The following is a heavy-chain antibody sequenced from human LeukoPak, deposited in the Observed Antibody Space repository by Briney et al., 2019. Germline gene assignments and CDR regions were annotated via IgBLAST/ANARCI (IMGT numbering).Heavy chain of an antibody. CDR3: ARESRIQPWLEVDPPFDY. Sequence: GGSLRLSCAASGFTFSSYWMSWVRQAPGKGLEWVANIKQDGSEKYYVDSVKGRFTISRDNAKNSLYLQMNSLRAEDTAVYYCARESRIQPWLEVDPPFDYWGQGTLVTVSS. CDR1: GFTFSSYW. J-gene: IGHJ4*02. CDR2: IKQDGSEK. V-gene: IGHV3-7*03. D-gene: IGHD5-18*01.